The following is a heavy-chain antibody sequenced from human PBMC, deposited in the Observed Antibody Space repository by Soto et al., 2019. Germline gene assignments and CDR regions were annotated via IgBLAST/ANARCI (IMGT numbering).Heavy chain of an antibody. Sequence: GGSLRLSCAASGFTVSGMFMNGVRQAPGQGLEWVSVIYPAGPTYYADSVKGRFTISRDNSKNTLFLQLNNLRAEDTPVYYCARGADSSGLHYWGQGILVTVSS. J-gene: IGHJ4*02. CDR2: IYPAGPT. V-gene: IGHV3-53*01. CDR3: ARGADSSGLHY. D-gene: IGHD6-19*01. CDR1: GFTVSGMF.